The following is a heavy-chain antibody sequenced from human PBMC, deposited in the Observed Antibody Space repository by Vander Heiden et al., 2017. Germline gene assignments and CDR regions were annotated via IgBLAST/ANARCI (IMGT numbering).Heavy chain of an antibody. CDR1: GSALRSYA. D-gene: IGHD3-22*01. J-gene: IGHJ4*02. Sequence: VQLFESGGGLVQAGGSLRLACAAAGSALRSYAISWVLQATGTGVVWVSAISGSGGSTYYADTVKGRFTISRDNSKNTLYLQVNSLRAEDTAVYYCAKVVHWSSGYSYPDYWGQGTLVTVSS. V-gene: IGHV3-23*01. CDR3: AKVVHWSSGYSYPDY. CDR2: ISGSGGST.